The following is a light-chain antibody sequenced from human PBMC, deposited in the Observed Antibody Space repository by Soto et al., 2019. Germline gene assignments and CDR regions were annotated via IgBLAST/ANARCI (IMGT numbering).Light chain of an antibody. Sequence: EIVMTQSPVTLSVSPGERATLSCRASQRVSSNVAWYQQKPGQAPRLLIYGASTRATGIPARFSGSGSETEFTLTISSLQSEDFAVYYCQHYYTSYTTFGQGTKVDIK. CDR2: GAS. CDR1: QRVSSN. V-gene: IGKV3-15*01. J-gene: IGKJ1*01. CDR3: QHYYTSYTT.